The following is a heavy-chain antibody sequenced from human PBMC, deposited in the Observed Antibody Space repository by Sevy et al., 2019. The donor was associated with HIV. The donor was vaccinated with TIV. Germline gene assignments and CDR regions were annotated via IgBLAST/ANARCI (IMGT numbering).Heavy chain of an antibody. V-gene: IGHV3-7*01. CDR3: ARGFSNYQYTIDY. Sequence: GGSLRLSCAASGFTLNSYWMSWVRQAPGKGLEWVANINQDGSVKYYVDSVKGRFTISRDNAKSTLNLQMSSLRAEDTAVYYCARGFSNYQYTIDYWGQGTLVTVSS. D-gene: IGHD3-10*01. J-gene: IGHJ4*02. CDR1: GFTLNSYW. CDR2: INQDGSVK.